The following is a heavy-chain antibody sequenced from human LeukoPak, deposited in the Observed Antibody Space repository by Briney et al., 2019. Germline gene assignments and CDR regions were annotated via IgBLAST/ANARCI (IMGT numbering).Heavy chain of an antibody. CDR3: ARGLYYYDSSGYPTTAEYFQH. CDR2: IIPIFGTA. CDR1: GGTFSSYA. J-gene: IGHJ1*01. Sequence: WSSVKVSCXASGGTFSSYAISWVRQARGQGLEWMGGIIPIFGTANYAQKFQGRVTITTDESTSTAYMELSSLRSEDTAVYYCARGLYYYDSSGYPTTAEYFQHWGQGTLVTVSS. D-gene: IGHD3-22*01. V-gene: IGHV1-69*05.